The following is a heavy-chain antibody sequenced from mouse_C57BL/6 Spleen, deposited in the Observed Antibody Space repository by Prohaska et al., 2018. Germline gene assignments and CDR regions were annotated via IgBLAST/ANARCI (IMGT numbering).Heavy chain of an antibody. CDR2: INPNNGGT. V-gene: IGHV1-26*01. CDR3: AIDSSGYVGYFDY. D-gene: IGHD3-2*02. Sequence: SLKISCKASGYTFTDYYMNWVKQSHGKSLEWIGDINPNNGGTSYNQKFKGKATLTVDKSSSTAYMELRSLTSEDSAVYYCAIDSSGYVGYFDYWGQGNTLTVYS. J-gene: IGHJ2*01. CDR1: GYTFTDYY.